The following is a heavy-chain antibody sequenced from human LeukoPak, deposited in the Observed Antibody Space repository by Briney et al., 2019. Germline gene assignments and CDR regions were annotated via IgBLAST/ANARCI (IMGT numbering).Heavy chain of an antibody. CDR3: ARGRVVVVAPIDY. CDR1: GFNFSNYG. CDR2: IWYDGSYK. Sequence: GKSLRLSCAASGFNFSNYGIHWVRQAPGKGLEWVAVIWYDGSYKFYADSVKGRFTISRDNSKNTVDLQMSSLRDEDTAVYYCARGRVVVVAPIDYWGQGTLVAASS. J-gene: IGHJ4*02. V-gene: IGHV3-33*01. D-gene: IGHD2-15*01.